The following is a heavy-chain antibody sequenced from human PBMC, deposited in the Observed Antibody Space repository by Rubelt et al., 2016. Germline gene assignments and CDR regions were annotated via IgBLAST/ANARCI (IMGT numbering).Heavy chain of an antibody. Sequence: GEGLEWVAVISYDGSNKYYADSMKGRFTISRDNSKNTLYLQMNSLRAEDTAVYYCASPPYGDYDYYYYGMDVWGQGTTVTVSS. CDR3: ASPPYGDYDYYYYGMDV. J-gene: IGHJ6*02. D-gene: IGHD4-17*01. V-gene: IGHV3-30*04. CDR2: ISYDGSNK.